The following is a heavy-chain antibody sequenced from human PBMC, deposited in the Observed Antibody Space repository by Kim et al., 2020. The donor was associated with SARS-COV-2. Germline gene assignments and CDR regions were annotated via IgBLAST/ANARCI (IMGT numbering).Heavy chain of an antibody. CDR3: ASYSNGDYYLDD. CDR1: GGSISSGGYS. V-gene: IGHV4-30-2*01. J-gene: IGHJ4*02. Sequence: SETLSLTCAVSGGSISSGGYSWSWIRQPPGKGLEWIGYIYHSGSTYYNPSLKSRVTISVDRSKNQFSLKLSTVTAADTAVYYCASYSNGDYYLDDWGQGTLVTVSS. CDR2: IYHSGST. D-gene: IGHD2-15*01.